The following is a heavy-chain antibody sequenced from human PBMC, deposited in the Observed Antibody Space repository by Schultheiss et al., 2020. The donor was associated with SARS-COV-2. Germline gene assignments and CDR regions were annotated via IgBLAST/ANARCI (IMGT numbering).Heavy chain of an antibody. CDR2: INHSGST. CDR1: GGSISSSSYY. Sequence: SETLSLTCTVSGGSISSSSYYWGWIRQPPGKGLEWIGEINHSGSTNYNPSLKSRVTISVDTSKNQFSLKLSSVTAADTAVYYCARGYGDYLGGYYYYYYMDVWGKGTTVTVSS. CDR3: ARGYGDYLGGYYYYYYMDV. D-gene: IGHD4-17*01. V-gene: IGHV4-39*07. J-gene: IGHJ6*03.